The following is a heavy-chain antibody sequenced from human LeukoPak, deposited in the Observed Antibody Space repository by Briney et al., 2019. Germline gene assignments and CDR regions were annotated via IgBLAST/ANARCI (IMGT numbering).Heavy chain of an antibody. D-gene: IGHD3-16*02. J-gene: IGHJ3*02. Sequence: PGGSLRLSCAASGFTCSTYVMSWVRQAPAKGLEWLSLILHNGDSTYYADSVKGRFTISRDNSKNTLYLQMNSLRAEDTAVYYCARLSSFAFDIWGQGTMVTVSS. V-gene: IGHV3-23*01. CDR1: GFTCSTYV. CDR3: ARLSSFAFDI. CDR2: ILHNGDST.